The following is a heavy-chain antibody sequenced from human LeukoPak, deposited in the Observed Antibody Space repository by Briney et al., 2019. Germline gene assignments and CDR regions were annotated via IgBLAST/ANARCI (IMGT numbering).Heavy chain of an antibody. J-gene: IGHJ4*02. CDR3: ARDPDTAFD. Sequence: GGSLRLSCAASGFTVSGNDVSWVRQAPGKGLEWVSLIHSDGTTYNADSVKGRFTISRDISKNTVYLQMNSLRAEDTAVYYCARDPDTAFDWGQGTLVTVSP. D-gene: IGHD5-18*01. V-gene: IGHV3-53*01. CDR2: IHSDGTT. CDR1: GFTVSGND.